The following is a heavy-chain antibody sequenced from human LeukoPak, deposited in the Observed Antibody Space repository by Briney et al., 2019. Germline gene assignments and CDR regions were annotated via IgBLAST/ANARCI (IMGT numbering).Heavy chain of an antibody. V-gene: IGHV3-23*01. D-gene: IGHD3-10*01. J-gene: IGHJ4*02. Sequence: RPGGSLRLSCAASGFTFSSYAMSWVRQAPGKGLEWVSAISGSGGSTYYADSVKGRFTISRDNSKNTLYLQMNSLRAEDTAVYYCAKASRITMVRGAFDYWGQGTLVTVSS. CDR1: GFTFSSYA. CDR3: AKASRITMVRGAFDY. CDR2: ISGSGGST.